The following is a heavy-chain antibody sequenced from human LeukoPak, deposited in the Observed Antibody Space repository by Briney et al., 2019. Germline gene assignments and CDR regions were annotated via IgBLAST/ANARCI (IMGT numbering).Heavy chain of an antibody. CDR3: ARRHRGWFGEKEGFDP. D-gene: IGHD3-10*01. CDR1: GGSFSGYY. CDR2: FYYSGST. Sequence: SETLSLTCAVYGGSFSGYYWGWLRQPPGKGLEWIGSFYYSGSTYYNPSLKSRVTISVDTSKNQFSLTLSSVTAADTAVYYCARRHRGWFGEKEGFDPWGQGTLVTVSS. V-gene: IGHV4-34*01. J-gene: IGHJ5*02.